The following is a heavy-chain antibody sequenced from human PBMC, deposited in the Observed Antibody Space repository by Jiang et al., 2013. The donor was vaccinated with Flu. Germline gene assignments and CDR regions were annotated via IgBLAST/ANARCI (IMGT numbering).Heavy chain of an antibody. CDR1: GYTFTSYG. V-gene: IGHV1-18*04. CDR3: ARDLGHITMIVVVTLDAFDI. J-gene: IGHJ3*02. CDR2: ISAYNGNT. D-gene: IGHD3-22*01. Sequence: EVKKPGASVKVSCKASGYTFTSYGISWVRQAPGQGLEWMGWISAYNGNTNYAQKLQGRVTMTTDTSTSTAYMELRSLRSDDTAVYYCARDLGHITMIVVVTLDAFDIWGQGTMVTVSS.